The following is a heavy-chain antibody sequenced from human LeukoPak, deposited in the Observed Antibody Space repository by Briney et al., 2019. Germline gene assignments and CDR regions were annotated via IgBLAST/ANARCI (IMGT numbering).Heavy chain of an antibody. CDR2: IYYSGNT. D-gene: IGHD3-16*02. CDR3: ARDQGNYVRGNYHPTGLDY. V-gene: IGHV4-39*07. Sequence: SETLSLTCTVSGGFISSSTYYWGWIRQPPGMGLEWIGSIYYSGNTYYNPSLKSRVPISVDTSKNHFSLKLGSVTAADTAVYYCARDQGNYVRGNYHPTGLDYWGQGTLVTVSS. CDR1: GGFISSSTYY. J-gene: IGHJ4*02.